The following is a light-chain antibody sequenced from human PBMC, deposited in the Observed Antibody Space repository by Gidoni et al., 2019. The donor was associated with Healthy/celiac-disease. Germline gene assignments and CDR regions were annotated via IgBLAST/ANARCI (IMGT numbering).Light chain of an antibody. CDR1: SSDVGGYKY. CDR2: EVS. Sequence: QSAPTQPASVSGSPGQSITISCTGTSSDVGGYKYVSWYQQHPGKAPKLMIYEVSNRPSGVSNRFSGSKSGNTASLTISGLQAEDEADYYCSSYTSSSSLVFGTGTKVTVL. J-gene: IGLJ1*01. CDR3: SSYTSSSSLV. V-gene: IGLV2-14*01.